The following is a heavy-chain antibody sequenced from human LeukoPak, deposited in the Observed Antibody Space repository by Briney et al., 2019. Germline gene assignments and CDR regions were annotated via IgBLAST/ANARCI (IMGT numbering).Heavy chain of an antibody. CDR1: GGSISSNNYY. D-gene: IGHD4-17*01. CDR2: INHSGST. Sequence: SETLSLTCTVSGGSISSNNYYWSWIRQPPGKGLEWIGEINHSGSTNYNPSLKSRVTISVDTSKNQFSLKLSSVTAADTAVYYCARGRKRTTVTTNLYYYYGMDVWGQGTTVTVSS. J-gene: IGHJ6*02. V-gene: IGHV4-39*07. CDR3: ARGRKRTTVTTNLYYYYGMDV.